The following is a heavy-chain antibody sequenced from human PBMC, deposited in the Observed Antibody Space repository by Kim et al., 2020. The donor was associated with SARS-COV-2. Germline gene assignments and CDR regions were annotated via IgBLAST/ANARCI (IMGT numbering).Heavy chain of an antibody. D-gene: IGHD3-10*01. J-gene: IGHJ3*01. CDR2: IRSDESKR. CDR3: ARNYGSGTVIGDV. CDR1: GFTFSPFA. V-gene: IGHV3-33*01. Sequence: GGSLRLSCIASGFTFSPFAVHWVRQAPGKGLEWVAVIRSDESKRYYGESVKDRFSISRDNSQNTVYLQMNNLRAEDTAIYHCARNYGSGTVIGDVWGQGTMVTVSS.